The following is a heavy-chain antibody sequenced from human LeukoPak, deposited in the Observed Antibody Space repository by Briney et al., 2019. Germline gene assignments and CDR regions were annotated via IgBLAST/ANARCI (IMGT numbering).Heavy chain of an antibody. CDR2: IRYDGSNK. V-gene: IGHV3-30*02. CDR1: GFTFSSYS. J-gene: IGHJ6*03. CDR3: AKDRRYYDFWSPIRDYYMDV. Sequence: GGSLRLSCAASGFTFSSYSMNWVRQAPGKGLEWVAFIRYDGSNKYYADSVKGRFTISRDNSKNTLYLQMNSLRAEDTAVYYCAKDRRYYDFWSPIRDYYMDVWGKGTTVTVSS. D-gene: IGHD3-3*01.